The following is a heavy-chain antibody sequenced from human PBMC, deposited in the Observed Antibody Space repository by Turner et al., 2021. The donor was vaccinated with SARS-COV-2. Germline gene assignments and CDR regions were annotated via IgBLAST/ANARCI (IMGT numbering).Heavy chain of an antibody. J-gene: IGHJ4*02. V-gene: IGHV3-30-3*01. Sequence: QVQLVESGGGVVQPGRSLRLSCEASGFTFSSYAMHWVRQAPGKGLEWVAVISYDGSNKYYADSVKGRFTISRDNSKNTLYLQMNSLRAEDTAVYYCARDSSLGGSGWPIDYWGQGTLLTVSS. CDR2: ISYDGSNK. CDR3: ARDSSLGGSGWPIDY. D-gene: IGHD6-19*01. CDR1: GFTFSSYA.